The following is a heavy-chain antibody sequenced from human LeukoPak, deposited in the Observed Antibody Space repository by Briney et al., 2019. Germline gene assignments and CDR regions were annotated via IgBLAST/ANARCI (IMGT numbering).Heavy chain of an antibody. CDR2: IYSSGST. J-gene: IGHJ4*02. CDR3: ARNSNSGSYLFDY. CDR1: GGSISSGSYY. Sequence: SQTLSLTCTVSGGSISSGSYYWNWILQPAGKGLEWIGRIYSSGSTNYNPSLKSRVTISIDTSKNQISLKLSSVTAADTAVYYCARNSNSGSYLFDYWGQGTLVTVSS. V-gene: IGHV4-61*02. D-gene: IGHD1-26*01.